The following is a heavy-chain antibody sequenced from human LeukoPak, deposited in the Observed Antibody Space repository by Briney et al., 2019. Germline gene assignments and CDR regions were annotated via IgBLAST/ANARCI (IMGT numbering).Heavy chain of an antibody. Sequence: GASVKVSRKASGGTFSSYAISWVRQAPGQGLEWMGWMNPNSGNTGYAQKFQGRVTITRNTSISTAYMELSSLRSEDTAVYYCARERGYSSSWYGWFDPWGQGTLVTVSS. CDR3: ARERGYSSSWYGWFDP. V-gene: IGHV1-8*03. D-gene: IGHD6-13*01. CDR2: MNPNSGNT. CDR1: GGTFSSYA. J-gene: IGHJ5*02.